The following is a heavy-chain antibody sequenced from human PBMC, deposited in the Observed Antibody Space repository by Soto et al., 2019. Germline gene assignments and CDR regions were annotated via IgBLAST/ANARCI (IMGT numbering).Heavy chain of an antibody. CDR2: INPKTGGT. D-gene: IGHD6-13*01. CDR3: ARDQGNSSSWPIDF. Sequence: ASVKVSCKTSGYIFTDYYIHWVRQAPGQGLEWMGYINPKTGGTTYAQKLQGWVTMTRDTSVSTAYIDLSSPKFNDTAVYYCARDQGNSSSWPIDFWGQGTVVTSPQ. V-gene: IGHV1-2*04. J-gene: IGHJ4*02. CDR1: GYIFTDYY.